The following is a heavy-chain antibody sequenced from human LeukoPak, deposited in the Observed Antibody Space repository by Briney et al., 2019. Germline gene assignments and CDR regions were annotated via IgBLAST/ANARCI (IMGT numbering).Heavy chain of an antibody. D-gene: IGHD5-18*01. J-gene: IGHJ4*02. CDR2: IIPIFGTA. Sequence: SVTVSCKASGGTFSSYAISWVRQARGQGLEWMGGIIPIFGTANYAQKFQGRVTITTDESTSTAYIELSSLRSEDTAVYYCATVDTAMVTYRYWGQGTLVTVSS. CDR1: GGTFSSYA. V-gene: IGHV1-69*05. CDR3: ATVDTAMVTYRY.